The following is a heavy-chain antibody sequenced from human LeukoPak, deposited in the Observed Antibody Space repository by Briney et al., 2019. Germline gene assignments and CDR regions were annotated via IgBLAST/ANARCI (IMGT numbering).Heavy chain of an antibody. V-gene: IGHV1-18*04. Sequence: ASVKVSCKASGYTFTGYYMHWVRQAPGQGLEWMGWISPYNGNTNYAQKLQGRVTMTTDTSTSTAYMELRSLTSDDTAVYYCATHGTYCGGDCYSYFWGHGTLITVSS. D-gene: IGHD2-21*01. J-gene: IGHJ4*01. CDR1: GYTFTGYY. CDR2: ISPYNGNT. CDR3: ATHGTYCGGDCYSYF.